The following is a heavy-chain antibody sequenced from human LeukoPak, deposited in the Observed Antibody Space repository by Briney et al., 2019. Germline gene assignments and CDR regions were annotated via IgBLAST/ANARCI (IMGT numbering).Heavy chain of an antibody. CDR2: ISAYNGNT. J-gene: IGHJ4*02. CDR3: ARDVRYGSGSYSLDY. D-gene: IGHD3-10*01. Sequence: ASVKVSCKASGYTFTSYDINWVRQAPGQGLEWMGWISAYNGNTNYAQKLQGRVTMTTDTSTSTAYMELRSLRSDDTAVYYCARDVRYGSGSYSLDYWGQGTLVTVSS. CDR1: GYTFTSYD. V-gene: IGHV1-18*01.